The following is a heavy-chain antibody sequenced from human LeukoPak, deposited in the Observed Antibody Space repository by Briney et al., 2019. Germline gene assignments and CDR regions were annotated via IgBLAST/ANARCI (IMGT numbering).Heavy chain of an antibody. CDR1: GGSISSGSYY. CDR3: ARDVTGGSYFDY. D-gene: IGHD1-26*01. J-gene: IGHJ4*02. Sequence: SETLSLTCTVSGGSISSGSYYWSWIRQHPGKGLEWIGYMYYSGTTYYNPSLKSRVTMSVDTSKNQLSLKLISVTAADTAVYYCARDVTGGSYFDYWGQGTLVTVSS. V-gene: IGHV4-31*03. CDR2: MYYSGTT.